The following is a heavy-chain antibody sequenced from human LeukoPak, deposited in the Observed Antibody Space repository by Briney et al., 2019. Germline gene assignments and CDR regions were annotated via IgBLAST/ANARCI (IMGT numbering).Heavy chain of an antibody. V-gene: IGHV3-23*01. CDR1: GFPFRSHA. D-gene: IGHD3-22*01. CDR3: SKAVVAIMIVARGRYYFVT. Sequence: SVRLSCGASGFPFRSHAMIWVRQAPAKALEWVTANSGSGGSTYYPDSAKGRYTISGDNSQDTLYLQIDSLSGDDPAVYHCSKAVVAIMIVARGRYYFVTWGQGNLFTVSS. J-gene: IGHJ4*02. CDR2: NSGSGGST.